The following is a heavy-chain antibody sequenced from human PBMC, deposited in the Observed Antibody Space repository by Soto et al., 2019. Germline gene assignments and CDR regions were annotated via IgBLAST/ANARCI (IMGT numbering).Heavy chain of an antibody. CDR1: GGSFSGYY. V-gene: IGHV4-34*01. CDR2: INHSGGT. Sequence: SETLSLTCGVYGGSFSGYYWTWIRQAPGKGLEWIGEINHSGGTNYNSSLKSRVTISVDTSKNQLSLTLYSVTAADTAVYYCARDRQYYQFWSGYQNERPYGMDGWGQGATVTV. CDR3: ARDRQYYQFWSGYQNERPYGMDG. D-gene: IGHD3-3*02. J-gene: IGHJ6*02.